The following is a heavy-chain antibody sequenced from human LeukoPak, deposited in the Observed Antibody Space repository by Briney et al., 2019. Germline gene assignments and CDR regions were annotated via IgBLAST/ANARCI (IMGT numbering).Heavy chain of an antibody. CDR3: ARGELGPRLSL. V-gene: IGHV4-34*01. CDR1: GGSFSGYY. Sequence: SETLSHTCAVYGGSFSGYYWSWIRQPPGKGLEWIGEINHRGIINYNPSLKSRVTTSVDTSNSQFSLTLNSVTAADTAVYYCARGELGPRLSLWGQGTLVTVSS. CDR2: INHRGII. D-gene: IGHD1-26*01. J-gene: IGHJ4*02.